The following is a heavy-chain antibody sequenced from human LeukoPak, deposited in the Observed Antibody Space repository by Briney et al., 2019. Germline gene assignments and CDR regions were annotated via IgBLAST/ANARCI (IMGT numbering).Heavy chain of an antibody. Sequence: GGSPRLSCVASGFDISYNYVGWVRQAPGKGLEWVSVIHTGGTTHYADSVKGRFTISKDNSNNTVYLQMNSVRVEDTAVYYCARVWFGYFFQWGQGALVTVSS. CDR3: ARVWFGYFFQ. CDR2: IHTGGTT. V-gene: IGHV3-53*01. CDR1: GFDISYNY. J-gene: IGHJ4*02. D-gene: IGHD3-10*01.